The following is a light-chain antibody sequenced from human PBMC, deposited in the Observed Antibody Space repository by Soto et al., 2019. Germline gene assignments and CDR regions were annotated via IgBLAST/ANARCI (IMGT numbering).Light chain of an antibody. Sequence: QSGLTQAPSVSGTPGQRVTISCSGSSSNIGSNTVSWYQQVPGTAPKVLIYSNVQRPSGVPDRFSGSKSGTSASLAIGGLQSEDEADYYCAAWDGSLNGWVFGGGTKLTVL. J-gene: IGLJ3*02. CDR3: AAWDGSLNGWV. CDR2: SNV. CDR1: SSNIGSNT. V-gene: IGLV1-44*01.